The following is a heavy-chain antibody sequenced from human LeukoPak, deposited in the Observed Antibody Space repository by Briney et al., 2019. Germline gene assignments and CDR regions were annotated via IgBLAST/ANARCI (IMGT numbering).Heavy chain of an antibody. CDR1: NGSFSVYY. CDR2: IKQSGRT. D-gene: IGHD4-23*01. J-gene: IGHJ6*01. Sequence: SETLSLTCAVYNGSFSVYYWSWIRQPPKRGLEWIGEIKQSGRTNFNPSLKRRVTISGDMSKNQFSLKLSSVTAADTAVYFCARGCPVVTPNCEYFYYGRDVWGQGTTVTVSS. CDR3: ARGCPVVTPNCEYFYYGRDV. V-gene: IGHV4-34*01.